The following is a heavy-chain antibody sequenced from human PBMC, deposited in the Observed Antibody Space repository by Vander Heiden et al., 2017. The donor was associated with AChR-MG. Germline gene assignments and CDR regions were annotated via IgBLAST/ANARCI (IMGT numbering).Heavy chain of an antibody. CDR1: GFTFSSYA. D-gene: IGHD2-15*01. V-gene: IGHV3-23*01. CDR3: AKAADCSGGSCPYGY. CDR2: ISGSGAST. Sequence: EVQLLESGGGLVQPGGGSLRLSCAASGFTFSSYAMSWVRQAPGKGLEWVSAISGSGASTYYADSVKGRFTISRDNSKNTLYLQMNSLRAEDTAVYYCAKAADCSGGSCPYGYWGQGTLVTVSS. J-gene: IGHJ4*02.